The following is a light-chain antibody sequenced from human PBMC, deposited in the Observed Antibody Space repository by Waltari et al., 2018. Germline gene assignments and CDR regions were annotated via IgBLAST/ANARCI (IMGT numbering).Light chain of an antibody. CDR3: HQYNNWPRT. CDR1: QSVGSK. CDR2: GAS. V-gene: IGKV3-15*01. Sequence: EIVMTQSPATLSVSPGERATLSCRASQSVGSKLAWYQQKPGQAPRHLIYGASTRATGIPARFSGSGSGTEFTLTISSLQSEDFAVYYCHQYNNWPRTFGQWTKVEIK. J-gene: IGKJ1*01.